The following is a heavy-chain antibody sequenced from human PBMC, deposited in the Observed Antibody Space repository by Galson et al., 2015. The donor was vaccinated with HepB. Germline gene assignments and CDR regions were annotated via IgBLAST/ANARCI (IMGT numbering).Heavy chain of an antibody. CDR3: ARDRGAYCGGDCYSINWFDP. Sequence: SVKVSCKASGGTFSSYAISWVRQAPGQGLEWMGGIIPIFGTANYAQKFQGRVTITADESTSTAYMELSSLRSEDTAVYYCARDRGAYCGGDCYSINWFDPWGQGTLVTVSS. D-gene: IGHD2-21*02. CDR2: IIPIFGTA. J-gene: IGHJ5*02. V-gene: IGHV1-69*13. CDR1: GGTFSSYA.